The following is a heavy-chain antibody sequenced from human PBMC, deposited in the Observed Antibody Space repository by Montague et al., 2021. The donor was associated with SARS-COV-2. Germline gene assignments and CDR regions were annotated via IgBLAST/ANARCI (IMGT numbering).Heavy chain of an antibody. V-gene: IGHV6-1*01. D-gene: IGHD2-2*01. J-gene: IGHJ4*02. CDR3: ARIPVGSKYYFDF. CDR1: GDSVSSDVAT. Sequence: CAISGDSVSSDVATWSWEEHTPALHSQRQLGCYYRLEWNNNYAESVKSRITIDPDTSKHQFSLHLNSVTPEDTAVYYCARIPVGSKYYFDFWGQGTLVTV. CDR2: CYYRLEWNN.